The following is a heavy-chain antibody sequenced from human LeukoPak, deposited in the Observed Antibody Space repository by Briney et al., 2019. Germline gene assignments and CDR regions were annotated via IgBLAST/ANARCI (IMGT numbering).Heavy chain of an antibody. CDR3: ARFPTYYDFWSGYHSDAFDI. CDR1: GGSLTNNY. CDR2: IHYSGST. Sequence: SETLSLTCTVAGGSLTNNYWGWIRQPPGKGLEWMGTIHYSGSTYYTPSLKSRLTISVDTSKNQFSLQLTSATAADTALYYCARFPTYYDFWSGYHSDAFDIWGQGTMVTVSS. J-gene: IGHJ3*02. D-gene: IGHD3-3*01. V-gene: IGHV4-39*01.